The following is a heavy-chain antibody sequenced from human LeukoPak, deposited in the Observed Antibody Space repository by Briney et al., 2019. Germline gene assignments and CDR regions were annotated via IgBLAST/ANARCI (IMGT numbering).Heavy chain of an antibody. CDR1: GYTLTSSS. D-gene: IGHD3-22*01. CDR2: ISVNNGNT. V-gene: IGHV1-18*01. CDR3: ARPRNYYDTAGYYNWFDS. Sequence: ASVKVTCKASGYTLTSSSISWVRQAPGQGLEWMGWISVNNGNTKYAQKLQGRVTMTTDTSTSTAYMELRSLRSDDTAVYFCARPRNYYDTAGYYNWFDSWGQGTLVTVSS. J-gene: IGHJ5*01.